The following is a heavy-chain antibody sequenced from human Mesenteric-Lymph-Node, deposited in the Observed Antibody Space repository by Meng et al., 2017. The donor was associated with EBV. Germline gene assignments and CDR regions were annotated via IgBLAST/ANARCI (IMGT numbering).Heavy chain of an antibody. D-gene: IGHD3-10*01. J-gene: IGHJ4*02. CDR3: VRGLGGSGNYYFDY. Sequence: QVPVQESGPGLVKPSGTLSLTCVVSGDSISNGSWWSWVRQPPGTGLEWIGEIHHSGNTNYNPSLKSRVTISVDKSKNQFSLEVTSVTAADAAVYYCVRGLGGSGNYYFDYWGQGTLVTVSS. CDR2: IHHSGNT. CDR1: GDSISNGSW. V-gene: IGHV4-4*02.